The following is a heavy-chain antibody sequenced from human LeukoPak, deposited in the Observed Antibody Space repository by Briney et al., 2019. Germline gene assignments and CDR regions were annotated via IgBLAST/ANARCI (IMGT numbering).Heavy chain of an antibody. CDR2: INHSGST. J-gene: IGHJ5*02. D-gene: IGHD6-19*01. CDR3: AKGGWAVTP. V-gene: IGHV4-34*01. Sequence: SDTLSLTCTVGGGSCSGYYWRWIRQPPGKGQEWIGEINHSGSTNYSPSLKSRITISVDTCKNQFSLKLSSVAAADAAVYYCAKGGWAVTPWGQGTLVIVSS. CDR1: GGSCSGYY.